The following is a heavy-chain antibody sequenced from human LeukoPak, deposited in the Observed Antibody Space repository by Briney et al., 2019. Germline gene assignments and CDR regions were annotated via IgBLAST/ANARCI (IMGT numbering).Heavy chain of an antibody. CDR1: GGSISSSSYY. CDR3: ARHPERYSYFDY. D-gene: IGHD5-18*01. CDR2: IYYTGSA. Sequence: SETLSLTCTVSGGSISSSSYYWGWLRQPPGKGLEWIGSIYYTGSAYYNPSLNSRVTMSVDTSKNQFSLRLSSVTAADTAVYSCARHPERYSYFDYWGQGTLVTVSS. V-gene: IGHV4-39*01. J-gene: IGHJ4*02.